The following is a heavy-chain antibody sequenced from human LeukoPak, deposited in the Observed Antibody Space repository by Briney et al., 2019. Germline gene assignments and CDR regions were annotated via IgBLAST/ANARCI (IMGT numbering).Heavy chain of an antibody. Sequence: GGSLRLSCTASGFTFSNAWMTWVRQAPGKGLEWVANIKQDGSEKYYVDSVKGRFIISRDNAKNSLYLQMNSLRAEDTAVFYCARDGTYTDYDPDFDIWGQGTLVTVSS. CDR2: IKQDGSEK. V-gene: IGHV3-7*04. J-gene: IGHJ4*02. CDR3: ARDGTYTDYDPDFDI. D-gene: IGHD5-12*01. CDR1: GFTFSNAW.